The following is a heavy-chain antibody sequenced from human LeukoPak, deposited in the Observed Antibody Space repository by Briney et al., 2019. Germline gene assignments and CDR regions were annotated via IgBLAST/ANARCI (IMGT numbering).Heavy chain of an antibody. D-gene: IGHD5-12*01. J-gene: IGHJ4*02. CDR1: GGSMSGYY. CDR3: ARRRVYSGSREFDF. Sequence: PSEALSLTCTVSGGSMSGYYWSWIRQPPGKGLEWIGYIHYSGTTNYNPSLKSRVTISLDTSRNQFSLKLRSVTTADTAVYYCARRRVYSGSREFDFRGQGTLVTVSS. V-gene: IGHV4-59*01. CDR2: IHYSGTT.